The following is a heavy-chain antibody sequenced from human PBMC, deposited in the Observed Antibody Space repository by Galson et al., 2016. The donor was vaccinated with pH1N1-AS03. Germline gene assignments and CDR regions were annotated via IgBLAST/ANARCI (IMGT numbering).Heavy chain of an antibody. J-gene: IGHJ6*02. CDR3: ARDPRGPCSSATCATTYYFGMDV. CDR1: GHIFTGFY. V-gene: IGHV1-2*04. D-gene: IGHD1-26*01. CDR2: INPNNGVT. Sequence: SVKVSCKASGHIFTGFYVHWVRQAPGQGLEWMGWINPNNGVTNYAQKFQAWVTMTGDTSISTAYMDLYGLKSDDTAVYYCARDPRGPCSSATCATTYYFGMDVWGQGTTVIVSS.